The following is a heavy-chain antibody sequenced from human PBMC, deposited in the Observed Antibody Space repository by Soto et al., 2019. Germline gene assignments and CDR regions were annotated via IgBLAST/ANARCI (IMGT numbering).Heavy chain of an antibody. CDR3: ATGVLRLGELAHY. D-gene: IGHD3-16*01. V-gene: IGHV3-30*03. J-gene: IGHJ4*02. CDR2: ISYDRSNP. CDR1: GFSFSSYG. Sequence: QVQLVESGGGVVQPGRSLRRSCAASGFSFSSYGMHGVRQAPGKGLEWVAVISYDRSNPYYADSVKGRFTISRDNSKNPLYLHMNTLRAEATAVYYCATGVLRLGELAHYWGQGTLVTVSS.